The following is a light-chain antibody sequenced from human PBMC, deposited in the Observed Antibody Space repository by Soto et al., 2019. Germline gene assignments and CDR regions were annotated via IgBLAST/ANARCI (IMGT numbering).Light chain of an antibody. CDR2: AAS. V-gene: IGKV3-20*01. J-gene: IGKJ4*01. CDR1: QTVRNNY. CDR3: QQYGSTPLT. Sequence: ERVMTQSPATLSVSPGERATFSCRASQTVRNNYLAWYQQKPGQAPRLLIYAASSRATGIPDRFSGSASGTDFTLTISRLEPEDFAVYYCQQYGSTPLTFGGGTKVDI.